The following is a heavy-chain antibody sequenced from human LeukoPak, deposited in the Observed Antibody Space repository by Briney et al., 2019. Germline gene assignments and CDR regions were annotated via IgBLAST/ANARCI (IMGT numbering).Heavy chain of an antibody. CDR1: GYRLTSYW. J-gene: IGHJ5*02. CDR3: ARQILYSSSWYYWFDP. Sequence: GESLKISCKGSGYRLTSYWIGWVRQMPGKGLEWTGIIYPGDSDTRYSPSFQGQVTISVDRSINTAYLQWSSLKASDTAMYYCARQILYSSSWYYWFDPWGQGTLVTVSS. V-gene: IGHV5-51*01. CDR2: IYPGDSDT. D-gene: IGHD6-13*01.